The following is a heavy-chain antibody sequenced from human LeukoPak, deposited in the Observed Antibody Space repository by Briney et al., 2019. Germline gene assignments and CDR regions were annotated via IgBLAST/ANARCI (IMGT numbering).Heavy chain of an antibody. J-gene: IGHJ4*02. CDR2: TSPNSGDT. CDR3: AGGSGDYSPDY. CDR1: GHTFSGYY. D-gene: IGHD3-22*01. Sequence: ASVKVSCTASGHTFSGYYMHWVRQAPGQGLEWMGWTSPNSGDTNYAQKFQGRVTLTRDTSISTAYMELSRLRSDDTAVYYCAGGSGDYSPDYWGQGTLVTVSS. V-gene: IGHV1-2*02.